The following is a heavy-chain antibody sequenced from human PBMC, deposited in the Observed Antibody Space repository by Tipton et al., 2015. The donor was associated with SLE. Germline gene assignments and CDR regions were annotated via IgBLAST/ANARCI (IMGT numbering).Heavy chain of an antibody. Sequence: SLRLSCVASGFTFIDTAMHWVRPVPGRGLEWGSAINWNTGNIAYTYSVKGRFTISRDNAKNSLFLQMNCLRIVDTALYYCVKPWSSWGQGTLVTASS. V-gene: IGHV3-9*01. J-gene: IGHJ5*02. CDR3: VKPWSS. D-gene: IGHD2-8*01. CDR2: INWNTGNI. CDR1: GFTFIDTA.